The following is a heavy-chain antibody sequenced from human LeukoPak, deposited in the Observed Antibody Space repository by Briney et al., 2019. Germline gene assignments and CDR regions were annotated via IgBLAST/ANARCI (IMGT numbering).Heavy chain of an antibody. CDR1: GYSFSTYW. Sequence: GESPKISCKGSGYSFSTYWIAWVRQVPGKGLEWMGIIYPGDSDTRYSPSFQGQVTISAANSISTAYLQWSSLKASDTAVYYCARLLEGVAGTWGYWGQGTQVTVSS. J-gene: IGHJ4*02. CDR2: IYPGDSDT. D-gene: IGHD6-19*01. V-gene: IGHV5-51*01. CDR3: ARLLEGVAGTWGY.